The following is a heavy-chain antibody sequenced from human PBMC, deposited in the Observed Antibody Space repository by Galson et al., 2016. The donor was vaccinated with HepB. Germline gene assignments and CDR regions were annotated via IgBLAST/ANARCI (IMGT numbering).Heavy chain of an antibody. D-gene: IGHD6-13*01. J-gene: IGHJ2*01. Sequence: SETLSLTCTVSGGSVSSGSYYWSWIRQPPGKGLEWIGYIYYSGSTNYNPPLKSRVTISVDTSKNQFSLKLSSVTAADTAVYYCARGDSSWGYWYFDLWGRGTLVTVSS. CDR3: ARGDSSWGYWYFDL. CDR2: IYYSGST. V-gene: IGHV4-61*01. CDR1: GGSVSSGSYY.